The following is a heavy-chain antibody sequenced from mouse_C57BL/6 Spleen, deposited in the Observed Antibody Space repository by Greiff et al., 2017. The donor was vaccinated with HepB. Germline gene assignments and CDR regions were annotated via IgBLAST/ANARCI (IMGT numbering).Heavy chain of an antibody. J-gene: IGHJ2*01. D-gene: IGHD3-1*01. CDR2: IYPGDGDT. V-gene: IGHV1-80*01. Sequence: VQLQQSGAELVKPGASVKISCKASGYAFSSYWMNWVKQRPGKGLEWIGQIYPGDGDTNYNGKFKGKATLTADKSSSTAYMQLSSLTSEDSAVYFCASILSGYYYFDYWGQGTTLTVSS. CDR1: GYAFSSYW. CDR3: ASILSGYYYFDY.